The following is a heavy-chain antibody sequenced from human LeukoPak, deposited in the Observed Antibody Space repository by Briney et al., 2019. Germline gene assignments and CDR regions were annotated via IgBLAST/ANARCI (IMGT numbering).Heavy chain of an antibody. J-gene: IGHJ4*02. Sequence: GGSLRLSCAASGFTFSSYAMHWVRQAPGKGLEWVAVISYDGSNKYYADSVKGRFTISRDNSKNTLYLQMNSLRAEDTAVYYCARDADWTFDHWGQGTLVTVSS. CDR1: GFTFSSYA. V-gene: IGHV3-30*04. CDR3: ARDADWTFDH. D-gene: IGHD1-1*01. CDR2: ISYDGSNK.